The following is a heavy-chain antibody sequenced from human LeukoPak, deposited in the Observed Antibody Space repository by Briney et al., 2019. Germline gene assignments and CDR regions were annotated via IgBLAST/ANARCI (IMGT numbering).Heavy chain of an antibody. Sequence: GGSLRLSCAASGFTFSIYPMPWVRQAPGKGLEWVAVISGDGSSEYHADSVKGRLTISRDNSKNTLYLQMDSLRAEDTAVYYCAREDSSSGQAGIFGFYWGQGTLVTVSS. J-gene: IGHJ4*02. CDR3: AREDSSSGQAGIFGFY. CDR1: GFTFSIYP. CDR2: ISGDGSSE. V-gene: IGHV3-30-3*01. D-gene: IGHD6-19*01.